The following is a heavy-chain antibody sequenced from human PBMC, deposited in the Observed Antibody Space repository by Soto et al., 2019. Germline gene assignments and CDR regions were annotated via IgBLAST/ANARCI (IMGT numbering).Heavy chain of an antibody. Sequence: GESLKISCQGSGYSFTSYWIGWVRQMPGKGLEWMGIIYPGDSDTRYSPSFQGQVTISADKSISTAYLQWSSLKASDTAMYYCARLWDYYDSSGYYYYFDYWGQGTLVTVSS. CDR1: GYSFTSYW. CDR3: ARLWDYYDSSGYYYYFDY. D-gene: IGHD3-22*01. J-gene: IGHJ4*02. V-gene: IGHV5-51*01. CDR2: IYPGDSDT.